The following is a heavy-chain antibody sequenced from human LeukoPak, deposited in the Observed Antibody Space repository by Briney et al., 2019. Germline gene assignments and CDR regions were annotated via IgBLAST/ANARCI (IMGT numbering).Heavy chain of an antibody. Sequence: SGPTLVNPTQTLTLTCSFSGFSLSTSGVGVGWIRQPPGKALEWLALIYWDDNKRYSPSLRSRLTITKDTSRDQVVLTMTNMDPVDTATYYCVHLKGDYLRFLFWGQGTLITVSS. CDR1: GFSLSTSGVG. CDR3: VHLKGDYLRFLF. CDR2: IYWDDNK. V-gene: IGHV2-5*02. J-gene: IGHJ4*02. D-gene: IGHD5-12*01.